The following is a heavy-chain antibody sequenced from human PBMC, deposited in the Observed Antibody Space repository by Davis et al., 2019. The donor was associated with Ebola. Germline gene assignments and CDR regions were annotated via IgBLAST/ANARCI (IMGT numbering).Heavy chain of an antibody. CDR1: GFAFSSFA. J-gene: IGHJ5*02. CDR3: ARAVRGTYDP. Sequence: GESLKISCTASGFAFSSFAMHWVRQAPGKGLEYISVVSHNGGSAYYANSVKGRFTISRDNSKNTLYLQMGSLRAEDMAVYYCARAVRGTYDPWGQGTLVTVSS. CDR2: VSHNGGSA. V-gene: IGHV3-64*01. D-gene: IGHD1-26*01.